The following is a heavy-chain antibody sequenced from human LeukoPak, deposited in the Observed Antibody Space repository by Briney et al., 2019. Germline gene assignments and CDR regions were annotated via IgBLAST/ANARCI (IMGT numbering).Heavy chain of an antibody. CDR1: GYTFTSYG. V-gene: IGHV1-18*01. Sequence: ASVKVSCKASGYTFTSYGISWVRQAPGQGLEWMGWISAYNGNTNYAQKLQGRVTMTTDTSTSTAYMELRSLRSDDTAVNYCARENPPGYCSSTSCYVDYYYGMDVWGQGTTVTVSS. CDR2: ISAYNGNT. J-gene: IGHJ6*02. CDR3: ARENPPGYCSSTSCYVDYYYGMDV. D-gene: IGHD2-2*01.